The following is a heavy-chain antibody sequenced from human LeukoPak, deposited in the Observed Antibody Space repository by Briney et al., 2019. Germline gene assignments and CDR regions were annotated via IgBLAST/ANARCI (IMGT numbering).Heavy chain of an antibody. J-gene: IGHJ4*02. D-gene: IGHD6-19*01. CDR1: GFTFTNYY. Sequence: GGSLRLSCAASGFTFTNYYMNWVRQAPGKGLEWVANIKEDGSEKHYVDFVKGRFTISRDNANNSLYLQMNSLRAEDTAVYYCAKESSGGWYFDYWGQGTLVTVSS. V-gene: IGHV3-7*03. CDR2: IKEDGSEK. CDR3: AKESSGGWYFDY.